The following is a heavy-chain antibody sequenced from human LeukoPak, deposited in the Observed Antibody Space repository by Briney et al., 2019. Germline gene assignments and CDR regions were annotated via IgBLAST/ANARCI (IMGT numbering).Heavy chain of an antibody. CDR1: RFTFSSYA. D-gene: IGHD6-13*01. V-gene: IGHV3-23*01. Sequence: GGSLRLSCSASRFTFSSYAMSWVRQAPGKGLEWVSAMVASGASTYYADSVRGRFTISRDNSKNTLYLQMNSLRAEDTAVYYCVKEVAPAGKRVFDIWGQGTMVTVSS. J-gene: IGHJ3*02. CDR2: MVASGAST. CDR3: VKEVAPAGKRVFDI.